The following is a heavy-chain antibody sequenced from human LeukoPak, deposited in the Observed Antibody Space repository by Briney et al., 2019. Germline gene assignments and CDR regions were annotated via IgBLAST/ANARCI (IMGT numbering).Heavy chain of an antibody. V-gene: IGHV3-64*01. D-gene: IGHD3-9*01. CDR1: GFTFSSYA. CDR3: AKHGGRGYDILTGYYNY. Sequence: GGSLRLSCAASGFTFSSYAMHWVRQAPGKGLEYVSAISSDGDSTYYANSVKGRFTISRDNSKNTLYLQMGSLRAEDMAVYYCAKHGGRGYDILTGYYNYWGQGTLVTVSS. CDR2: ISSDGDST. J-gene: IGHJ4*02.